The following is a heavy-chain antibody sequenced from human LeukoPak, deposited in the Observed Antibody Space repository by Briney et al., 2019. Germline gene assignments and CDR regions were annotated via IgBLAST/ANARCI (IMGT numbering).Heavy chain of an antibody. V-gene: IGHV3-7*01. CDR1: GFTFSSYW. Sequence: GGSLRLSCAASGFTFSSYWMSWVRQAPGKGLEWVANIKQDGSEKYYVDSVKGRFTISRDNAKNSLYLQMNSLRAEDTAVYSCARDYRYYYDSSGYPHLGYWGQGTLVTVSS. CDR3: ARDYRYYYDSSGYPHLGY. D-gene: IGHD3-22*01. J-gene: IGHJ4*02. CDR2: IKQDGSEK.